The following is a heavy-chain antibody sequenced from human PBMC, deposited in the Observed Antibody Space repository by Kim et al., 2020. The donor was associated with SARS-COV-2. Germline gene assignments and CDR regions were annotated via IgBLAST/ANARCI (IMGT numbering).Heavy chain of an antibody. Sequence: PSLKSRVTISVDTSKNQFSLKLSSVTAADTAVYYCARDGGPQATGGDFDYWGQGTLVTVSS. J-gene: IGHJ4*02. V-gene: IGHV4-59*01. D-gene: IGHD7-27*01. CDR3: ARDGGPQATGGDFDY.